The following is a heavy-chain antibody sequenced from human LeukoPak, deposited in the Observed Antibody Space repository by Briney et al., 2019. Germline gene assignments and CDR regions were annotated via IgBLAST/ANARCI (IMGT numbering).Heavy chain of an antibody. Sequence: SETLSLTCAVYGGSFSGYYWSWIRQPPGKGLEWIGEINHSGSTNYNPSLKRRVTISVDTSKNQFSLKLSSVTAADTAVYYCARSVCSSTSCYDYWGQGTLVTVSS. CDR2: INHSGST. CDR3: ARSVCSSTSCYDY. J-gene: IGHJ4*02. V-gene: IGHV4-34*01. D-gene: IGHD2-2*01. CDR1: GGSFSGYY.